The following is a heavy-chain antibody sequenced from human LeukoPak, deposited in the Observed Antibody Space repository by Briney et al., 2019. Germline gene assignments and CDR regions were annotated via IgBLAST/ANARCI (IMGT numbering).Heavy chain of an antibody. CDR3: AKFAAAGLYFDY. D-gene: IGHD6-13*01. J-gene: IGHJ4*02. V-gene: IGHV3-23*01. CDR2: ISGSGGST. CDR1: GFTFSSYA. Sequence: PGGSLRLSCAASGFTFSSYAMSWVRQAPGKGLEWVSAISGSGGSTYYADSVKGRFTISGDNSKNTLYLQMNSLRAEDTAVHYCAKFAAAGLYFDYWGQGTLVTVSS.